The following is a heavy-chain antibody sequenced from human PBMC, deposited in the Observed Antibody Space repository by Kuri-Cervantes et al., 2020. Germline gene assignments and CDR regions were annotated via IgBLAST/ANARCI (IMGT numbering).Heavy chain of an antibody. CDR1: GYTFTSYA. CDR2: INAGNGNT. CDR3: ANSGYDFNYYYMDV. D-gene: IGHD5-12*01. V-gene: IGHV1-3*01. Sequence: ASVKVSCKASGYTFTSYAMHWVRQAPGQRLEWMGWINAGNGNTKYSQKFQGRVTMTRDTSTSTVYMELSSLRSEDTAVYYCANSGYDFNYYYMDVWGKGTPVTVSS. J-gene: IGHJ6*03.